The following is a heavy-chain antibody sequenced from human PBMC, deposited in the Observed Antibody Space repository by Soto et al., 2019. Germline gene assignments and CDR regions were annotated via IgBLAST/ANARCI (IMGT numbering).Heavy chain of an antibody. V-gene: IGHV4-39*01. Sequence: QMQLQESGPGLVKPSETLSLTCTVSGGSISSSSYYWGWIRQPPGKGLEWIGSIYYSGSTYYNPSLKRRVTIYVDTSTNLFSLRLSSVSAAYTAVYYCARQSSWLRFFNWCDPWGQGTLVTVSS. CDR2: IYYSGST. J-gene: IGHJ5*02. CDR1: GGSISSSSYY. D-gene: IGHD5-12*01. CDR3: ARQSSWLRFFNWCDP.